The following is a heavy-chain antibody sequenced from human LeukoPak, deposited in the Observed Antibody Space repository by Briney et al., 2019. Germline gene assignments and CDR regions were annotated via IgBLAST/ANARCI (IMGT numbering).Heavy chain of an antibody. CDR3: AKDMLDNWYFDL. D-gene: IGHD3/OR15-3a*01. CDR1: GFTFDDYA. J-gene: IGHJ2*01. Sequence: PGRSLRLSCAASGFTFDDYAMHWVRQAPGKGLEWVSGISWNSGSIGYADSVKGRFTISRDNAKNSLYLQMSSLRAEDTALYYCAKDMLDNWYFDLWGRGTLVTVSS. CDR2: ISWNSGSI. V-gene: IGHV3-9*01.